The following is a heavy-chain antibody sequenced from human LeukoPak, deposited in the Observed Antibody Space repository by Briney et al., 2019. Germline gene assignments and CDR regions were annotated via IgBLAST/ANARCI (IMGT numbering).Heavy chain of an antibody. D-gene: IGHD2-21*01. J-gene: IGHJ4*02. CDR1: GFTFSSYA. Sequence: GSLRLSCAASGFTFSSYAMGWVRQAPGKGLEWIGEINHSGSTNYNPSLKSRVTISVDTSKNQFSLKLSSVTAADTAVYYCARGPSVFHYWGQGTLVTVSS. CDR3: ARGPSVFHY. V-gene: IGHV4-34*01. CDR2: INHSGST.